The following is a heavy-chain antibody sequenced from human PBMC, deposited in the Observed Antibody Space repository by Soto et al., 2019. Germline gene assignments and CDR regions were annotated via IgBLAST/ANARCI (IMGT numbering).Heavy chain of an antibody. CDR2: IRSKAYGGTT. Sequence: GGSLRLSCTASGFTFGDYAMSWFRQAPGKGLEWVGFIRSKAYGGTTEYAASVKGRFTISRDDSKSIAYLQMNSLKTEDTAVYYCTRFTSSGPIDYWGQGTLVTVSS. D-gene: IGHD5-12*01. V-gene: IGHV3-49*03. J-gene: IGHJ4*02. CDR3: TRFTSSGPIDY. CDR1: GFTFGDYA.